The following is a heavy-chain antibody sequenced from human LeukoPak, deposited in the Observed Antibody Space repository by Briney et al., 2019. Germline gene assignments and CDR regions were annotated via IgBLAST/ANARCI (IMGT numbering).Heavy chain of an antibody. V-gene: IGHV3-53*01. Sequence: GGSLRLSCTVSGFTVSSNSMSWVRPAPGKGLEWVSFIYSGGNTLYSDSVKGRFTISRDNSKNTLYLQMNSLRAEDTAVYYCARRAGEYSHPYDYWGQGTLVTVSS. CDR3: ARRAGEYSHPYDY. J-gene: IGHJ4*02. CDR2: IYSGGNT. CDR1: GFTVSSNS. D-gene: IGHD4-17*01.